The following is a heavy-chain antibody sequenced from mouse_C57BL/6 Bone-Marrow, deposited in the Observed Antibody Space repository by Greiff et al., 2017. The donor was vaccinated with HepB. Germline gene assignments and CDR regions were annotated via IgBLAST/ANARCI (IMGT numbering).Heavy chain of an antibody. CDR1: GYTFTSYT. CDR2: ISPSSGYT. CDR3: VYYSWFAY. J-gene: IGHJ3*01. V-gene: IGHV1-4*01. Sequence: VKLQQSGAELARPGASVKMSCKASGYTFTSYTMHWVKQRPGQGLEWIGYISPSSGYTKYNQKFKDKATLTADKSSSTAYMQLSSLTSEDSAVYYCVYYSWFAYWGQGTLVTVSA. D-gene: IGHD1-1*01.